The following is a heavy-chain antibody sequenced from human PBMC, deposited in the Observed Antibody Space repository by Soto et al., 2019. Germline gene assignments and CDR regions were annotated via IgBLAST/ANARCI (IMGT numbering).Heavy chain of an antibody. D-gene: IGHD3-10*01. V-gene: IGHV3-74*01. CDR2: INSDGSST. CDR3: ESDSGQKRGMNV. J-gene: IGHJ4*02. CDR1: GFNFSSYW. Sequence: EVQLVESGGGLVQPGGSLRLSCAASGFNFSSYWMHWVRQAPGKGLVWVSRINSDGSSTAYADSVKGRFTISRDNAKNTQYVQMNSLRAEDTAVYYCESDSGQKRGMNVGGQGTLVTVSS.